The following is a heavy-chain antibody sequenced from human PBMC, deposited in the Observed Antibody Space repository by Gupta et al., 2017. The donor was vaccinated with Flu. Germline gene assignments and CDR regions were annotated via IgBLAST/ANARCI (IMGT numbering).Heavy chain of an antibody. Sequence: EVQLVQSGAEVKKPGESLRISCKGSGYSFTSYWISWVRQMPGKGLEWMGRIDPSDSYTNYSPSFQGHVTISADKSISTAYLQWSSLKASDTAMYYCARLDTAGGTFGVDRIYYYGMDVWGQGTTVTVSS. CDR1: GYSFTSYW. CDR3: ARLDTAGGTFGVDRIYYYGMDV. V-gene: IGHV5-10-1*01. CDR2: IDPSDSYT. J-gene: IGHJ6*02. D-gene: IGHD3-16*01.